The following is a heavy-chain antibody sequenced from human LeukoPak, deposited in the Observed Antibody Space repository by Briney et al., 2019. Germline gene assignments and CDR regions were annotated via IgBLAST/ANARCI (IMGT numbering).Heavy chain of an antibody. CDR1: GGSISSGGYY. CDR3: ARDSSGWYFFDY. V-gene: IGHV4-31*03. D-gene: IGHD6-19*01. J-gene: IGHJ4*02. Sequence: PSQTLSLTCTVSGGSISSGGYYWSWIRQHPGKGLEWIGYIYYSGSTYYNPSLKSRATISIDTSKNQFSLKLSSVTAADTAVYYCARDSSGWYFFDYWGQGTLVSVSS. CDR2: IYYSGST.